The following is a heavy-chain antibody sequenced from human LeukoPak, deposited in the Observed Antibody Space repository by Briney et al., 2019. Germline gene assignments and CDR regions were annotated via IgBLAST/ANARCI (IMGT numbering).Heavy chain of an antibody. J-gene: IGHJ4*02. V-gene: IGHV3-21*01. CDR3: ARDHEKQLSFGY. CDR1: GFTFSSYS. CDR2: ISSSSSYI. Sequence: PGGSLRLSCAASGFTFSSYSMNWVRQAPGKGLEWVSSISSSSSYIYYADSVKGRFTISRDNAKNSLYLQMNSLRAEDTAVYYCARDHEKQLSFGYWGQGTLVTVSS. D-gene: IGHD6-6*01.